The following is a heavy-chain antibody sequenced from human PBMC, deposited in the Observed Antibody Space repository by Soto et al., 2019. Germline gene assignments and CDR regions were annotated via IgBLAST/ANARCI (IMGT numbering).Heavy chain of an antibody. J-gene: IGHJ3*02. CDR2: IIPILGIA. CDR1: GGTFSSYT. CDR3: ARAYYYDSSGYPDEDAFEI. D-gene: IGHD3-22*01. V-gene: IGHV1-69*02. Sequence: QVQLVQSGAEVKKPGSSVKVSCKASGGTFSSYTISWVRQAPGQGLEWMGRIIPILGIANYAQKFQGRVTITADKSTSTAYMELSSLRSEDTAVYYCARAYYYDSSGYPDEDAFEIWVQGTMVTVSS.